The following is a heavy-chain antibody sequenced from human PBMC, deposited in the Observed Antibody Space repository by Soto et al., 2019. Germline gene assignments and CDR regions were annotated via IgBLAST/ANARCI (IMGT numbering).Heavy chain of an antibody. CDR2: INHSGSA. V-gene: IGHV4-34*01. CDR1: GGSFSDYI. Sequence: QVQLQQSGAGLLKPSETLSLTCDVYGGSFSDYIWTWIRQTPGKGLQWIGQINHSGSANYNPSLXSRVTISVHTSXRXFXXELSSVTAADTAVYYCARGLISGSHYSGGWYYFDSWGQGTQVTVSS. CDR3: ARGLISGSHYSGGWYYFDS. D-gene: IGHD1-26*01. J-gene: IGHJ4*02.